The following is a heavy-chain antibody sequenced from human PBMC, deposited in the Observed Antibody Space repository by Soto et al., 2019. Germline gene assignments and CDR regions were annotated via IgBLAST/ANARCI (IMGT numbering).Heavy chain of an antibody. J-gene: IGHJ4*02. CDR1: GFTFSSYG. D-gene: IGHD6-13*01. V-gene: IGHV3-30*18. Sequence: QVQLVESGGGVVQPGRSLRLSCAASGFTFSSYGMHWVRQAPGKGLEWVAVISYDGSNKYYADSVRGRFTISRDSSKNTLYLQMNSLRAEDTAVYYCAKDRSRSWTFDYLGQGTLVTVSS. CDR2: ISYDGSNK. CDR3: AKDRSRSWTFDY.